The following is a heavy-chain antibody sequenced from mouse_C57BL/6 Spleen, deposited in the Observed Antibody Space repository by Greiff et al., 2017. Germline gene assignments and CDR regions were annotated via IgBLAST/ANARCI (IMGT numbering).Heavy chain of an antibody. CDR1: GYTFTSYW. CDR3: ARSGDYDGFDY. V-gene: IGHV1-53*01. Sequence: VQLQQPGTELVKPGASVKLSCKASGYTFTSYWMHWVKQRPGQGLEWIGNINPSNGGTNYTEKFKSKATLTVDKSSSTAYMHLSSLTTEDSAVYYCARSGDYDGFDYWGQGTTLTVSS. J-gene: IGHJ2*01. CDR2: INPSNGGT. D-gene: IGHD2-4*01.